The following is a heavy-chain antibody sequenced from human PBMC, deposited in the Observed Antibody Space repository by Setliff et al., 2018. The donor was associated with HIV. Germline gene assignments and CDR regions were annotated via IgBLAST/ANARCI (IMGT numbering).Heavy chain of an antibody. Sequence: ASVKVSCKTSGDTFTSYDINWVRQAAGHGLEWMGWMTPYSGNTGYAQKFQGRVSMTRNTSISTAYMELSSLRSEDTAVYYCASGKGVGGVIITGGLDVWGKGTTVTVSS. J-gene: IGHJ6*03. V-gene: IGHV1-8*02. CDR2: MTPYSGNT. D-gene: IGHD3-10*01. CDR3: ASGKGVGGVIITGGLDV. CDR1: GDTFTSYD.